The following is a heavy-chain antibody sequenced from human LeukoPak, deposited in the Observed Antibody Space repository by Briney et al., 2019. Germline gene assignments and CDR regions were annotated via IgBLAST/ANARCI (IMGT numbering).Heavy chain of an antibody. J-gene: IGHJ4*02. D-gene: IGHD6-13*01. CDR3: ARERRYTNSWYSFDS. CDR1: GFTFSSYS. V-gene: IGHV3-23*01. CDR2: SSGSGGST. Sequence: QPGGSLRLSCAASGFTFSSYSMSWVRQAPGKGLEWVSGSSGSGGSTFDADSVKGRFTISRDYSKNTLYLQMNSLRAEDTAIYYCARERRYTNSWYSFDSWGQGTLVTVSS.